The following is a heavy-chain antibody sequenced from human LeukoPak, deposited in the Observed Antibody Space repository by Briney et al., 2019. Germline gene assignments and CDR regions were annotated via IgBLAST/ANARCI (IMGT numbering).Heavy chain of an antibody. CDR3: AEDIKSTS. CDR2: IGASGEST. D-gene: IGHD1-1*01. V-gene: IGHV3-23*01. Sequence: GGSLRPSWSPSSFTFSFAAMSCVRQAPGKGLEWVSLIGASGESTYYADSVKGRFTISRDNSKNTLSLQMNSLRVEDTTMYFCAEDIKSTSWGLGTMVTVSS. J-gene: IGHJ3*01. CDR1: SFTFSFAA.